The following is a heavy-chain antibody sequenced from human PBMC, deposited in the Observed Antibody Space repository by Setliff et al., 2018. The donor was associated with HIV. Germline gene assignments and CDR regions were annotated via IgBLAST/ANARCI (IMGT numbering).Heavy chain of an antibody. J-gene: IGHJ4*02. CDR3: ARGVGAAGDY. CDR2: MDPSSAAT. V-gene: IGHV1-8*01. CDR1: GYTFTSKH. D-gene: IGHD1-26*01. Sequence: ASVKVSCKASGYTFTSKHINWARQATGQGLEWLGWMDPSSAATGYAQKFQGRVTLTRDTSINTAYMELSSLTSDDTAVYYCARGVGAAGDYWGQGTQVTVSS.